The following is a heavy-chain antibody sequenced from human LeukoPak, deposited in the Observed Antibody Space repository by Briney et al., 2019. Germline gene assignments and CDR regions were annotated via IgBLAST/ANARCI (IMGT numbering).Heavy chain of an antibody. CDR1: GFTFGDYA. CDR3: ARDRAGTTLIRHHNYYYMDV. D-gene: IGHD1-1*01. CDR2: IRSKAYGGAT. J-gene: IGHJ6*03. Sequence: GGSLRLSCTTSGFTFGDYAMSWVRQAPGKGLEWVGFIRSKAYGGATDYAASVKGRFTISREDSKSIAYLQMNSLRAEDTAVYYCARDRAGTTLIRHHNYYYMDVWGKGTTVTVSS. V-gene: IGHV3-49*04.